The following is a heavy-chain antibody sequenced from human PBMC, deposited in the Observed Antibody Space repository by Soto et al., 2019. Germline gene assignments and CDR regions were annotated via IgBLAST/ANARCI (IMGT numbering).Heavy chain of an antibody. V-gene: IGHV3-13*04. CDR3: ARGSQFRLGESSGRDTFDV. J-gene: IGHJ3*01. Sequence: PGGSLRLSCAASGLTFSRSDMHWVRQTTGKGLEWVSAIGTAYDTYYADSVKGRFTISRENAENSLYLQMNSLRVGDTALYYCARGSQFRLGESSGRDTFDVWGQGTMVTVSS. CDR1: GLTFSRSD. CDR2: IGTAYDT. D-gene: IGHD3-16*02.